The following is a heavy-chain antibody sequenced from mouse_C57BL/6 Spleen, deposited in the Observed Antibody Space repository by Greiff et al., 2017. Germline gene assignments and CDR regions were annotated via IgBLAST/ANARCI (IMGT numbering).Heavy chain of an antibody. CDR1: GYSFTDYN. CDR3: ARSDYYGYDGFAY. V-gene: IGHV1-39*01. J-gene: IGHJ3*01. D-gene: IGHD2-2*01. Sequence: VQLKQSGPELVKPGASVKISCKASGYSFTDYNMNWVKQSNGKSLEWIGVINPNYGTTSYNQKFKGKATLTVDQSSSTAYMQLNSLTYEDSAVYYCARSDYYGYDGFAYWGQGTLVTVSA. CDR2: INPNYGTT.